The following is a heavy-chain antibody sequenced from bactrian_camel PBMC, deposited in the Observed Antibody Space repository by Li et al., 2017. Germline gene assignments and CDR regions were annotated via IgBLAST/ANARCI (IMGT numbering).Heavy chain of an antibody. Sequence: VQLVESGGGSVQAGGSLRLSCLVGGYTFNGGCMGWFRQNPGKEREEVIVVDGDGSTRYADSVKGRFTISKDNAKNTLYLQMNLLKPDDTAMYFCAADFGVCRFDTRYNYRGQGTQVTVS. V-gene: IGHV3S26*01. CDR2: VDGDGST. CDR3: AADFGVCRFDTRYNY. J-gene: IGHJ4*01. D-gene: IGHD1*01. CDR1: GYTFNGGC.